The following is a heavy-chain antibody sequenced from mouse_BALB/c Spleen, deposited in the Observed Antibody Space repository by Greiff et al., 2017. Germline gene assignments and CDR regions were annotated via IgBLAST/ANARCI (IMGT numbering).Heavy chain of an antibody. CDR1: GYSFTSYW. J-gene: IGHJ3*01. D-gene: IGHD2-4*01. CDR2: IYPGNSDT. CDR3: TVYDYDGAGFAY. Sequence: EVQLQQSGTVLARPGASVKMSCKASGYSFTSYWMHWVKQRPGQGLEWIGAIYPGNSDTSYNQKFKGKAKLTAVTSTSTAYMELSSLTNEDSAVYYCTVYDYDGAGFAYWGQGTLVTVSA. V-gene: IGHV1-5*01.